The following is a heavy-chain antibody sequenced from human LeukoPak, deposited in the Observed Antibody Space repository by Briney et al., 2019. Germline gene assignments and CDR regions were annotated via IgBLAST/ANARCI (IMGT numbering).Heavy chain of an antibody. D-gene: IGHD1-7*01. V-gene: IGHV3-48*01. CDR3: ARAHNWKYGTFDY. Sequence: GGSLRLSCAASGFTFSSYSMNWVRQAPGKGLEWVSYISSSSSTIYYADSVKGRFTISRDNAKNSLYLQMNSLRAEDTAVYYCARAHNWKYGTFDYWGQGTLVTVSS. CDR1: GFTFSSYS. CDR2: ISSSSSTI. J-gene: IGHJ4*02.